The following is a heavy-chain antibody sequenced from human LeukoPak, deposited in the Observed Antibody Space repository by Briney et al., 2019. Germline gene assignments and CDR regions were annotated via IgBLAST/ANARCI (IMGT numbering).Heavy chain of an antibody. D-gene: IGHD4-23*01. V-gene: IGHV3-23*01. Sequence: GGSLRLSCAASGFTLSSYAMSWVRQAPGKGLEWVSATSSSDAGTYHAESVRGRFTISRDNSKNTLYLQMNSLRAEDTAVYYCARASTVGGACDIWGQGTMVTVSS. CDR3: ARASTVGGACDI. CDR2: TSSSDAGT. J-gene: IGHJ3*02. CDR1: GFTLSSYA.